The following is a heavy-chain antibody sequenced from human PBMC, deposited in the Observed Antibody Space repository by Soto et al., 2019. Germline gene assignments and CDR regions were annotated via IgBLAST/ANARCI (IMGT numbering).Heavy chain of an antibody. CDR3: VRGYCTTSPCSGDFQF. V-gene: IGHV1-46*01. Sequence: ASVKVSCKASGYKFTTYFIHWVRQAPGQGLEWMGMIHPSGDTGYAQKFRGRVTMTIDTSTTTASMELRDLTSEDTAVYFSVRGYCTTSPCSGDFQFWGQGTLVTVSS. CDR1: GYKFTTYF. J-gene: IGHJ1*01. D-gene: IGHD2-15*01. CDR2: IHPSGDT.